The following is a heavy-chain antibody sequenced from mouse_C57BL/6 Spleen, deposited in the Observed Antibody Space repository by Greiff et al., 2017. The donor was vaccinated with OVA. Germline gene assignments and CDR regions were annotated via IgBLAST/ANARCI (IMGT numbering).Heavy chain of an antibody. CDR1: GFTFSDYY. D-gene: IGHD2-1*01. Sequence: EVKLQESGGGLVQPGGSLKLSCAASGFTFSDYYMYWVRQTPEKRLEWVAYISNGGGSTYYPDTVKGRFTISRDNAKNTLYLQMSRLKSEDTAMYYCARPGASYGNYGAWFAYWGQGTLVTVSA. CDR2: ISNGGGST. V-gene: IGHV5-12*01. CDR3: ARPGASYGNYGAWFAY. J-gene: IGHJ3*01.